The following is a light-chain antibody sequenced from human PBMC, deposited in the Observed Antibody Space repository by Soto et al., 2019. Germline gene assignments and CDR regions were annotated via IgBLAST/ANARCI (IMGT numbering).Light chain of an antibody. J-gene: IGKJ2*01. CDR1: QGIGSW. Sequence: DIQMTQSPSSVSASVGDRVTITCRASQGIGSWLAWYQQKPGKAPKLLVSAASTLQSGVPSRFSGSGSGTDFTLTISSLQPEDFATYYCQQANSFPYTFGQGTKLEIK. CDR3: QQANSFPYT. V-gene: IGKV1-12*01. CDR2: AAS.